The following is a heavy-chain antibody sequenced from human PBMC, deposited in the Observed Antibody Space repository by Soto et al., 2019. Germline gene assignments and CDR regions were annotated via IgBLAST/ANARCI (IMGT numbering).Heavy chain of an antibody. CDR1: GFPFTVFW. CDR3: ARDGPIQQLGQSYQF. V-gene: IGHV3-7*01. CDR2: INQGGTER. Sequence: GGSLRLSCAASGFPFTVFWMSWVRQVPGKGLEWVAMINQGGTERYYVDSVKGRFTVSRDNAANLVYLQMDSLRGEDTAVYYCARDGPIQQLGQSYQFWGQGTLVTVSS. D-gene: IGHD4-4*01. J-gene: IGHJ1*01.